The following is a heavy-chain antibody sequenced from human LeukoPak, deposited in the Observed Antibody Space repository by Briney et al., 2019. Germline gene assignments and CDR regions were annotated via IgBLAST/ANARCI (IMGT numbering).Heavy chain of an antibody. CDR1: RFTFSTYA. V-gene: IGHV3-23*01. CDR2: ISGSGGTT. Sequence: HSGGSLRLACAASRFTFSTYAMSWVRQAPGKGLEWVSGISGSGGTTYYAASVKGRFTISRDNSKNTLYLQMNSLRAEDTAVYYCAKLPEGLYSSSWIDYWGQGTLLTVSS. CDR3: AKLPEGLYSSSWIDY. D-gene: IGHD6-13*01. J-gene: IGHJ4*02.